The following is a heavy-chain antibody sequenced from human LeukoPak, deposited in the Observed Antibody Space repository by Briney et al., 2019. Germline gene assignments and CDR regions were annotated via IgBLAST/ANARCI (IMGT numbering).Heavy chain of an antibody. V-gene: IGHV3-48*02. CDR3: ARDMWAPKWYFDL. J-gene: IGHJ2*01. CDR1: GFTFSSYS. CDR2: ISSDDTTI. Sequence: GGSLRVSCVASGFTFSSYSMNWVRQPPGKGPEWVSYISSDDTTIYYADSVKGRFTISRDNAKNSLYLQMNSLRDEDTAVYYCARDMWAPKWYFDLWGRGTLVTVSS. D-gene: IGHD1-26*01.